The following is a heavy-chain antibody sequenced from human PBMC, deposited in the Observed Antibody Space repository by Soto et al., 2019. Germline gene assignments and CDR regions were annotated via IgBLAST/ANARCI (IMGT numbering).Heavy chain of an antibody. Sequence: QVQLVQSGAEVKKPGASVKVSCKTSGYTFSMHAIHWVRQAPGQGLEWMGWINAGNGDTKYSEKFQDRVAITRDAYASAANMEVRSLRSEDTAIYYCARDEGGWNSIEGGFVKFIIDYWGQGSVVTVSS. CDR3: ARDEGGWNSIEGGFVKFIIDY. V-gene: IGHV1-3*01. D-gene: IGHD1-7*01. J-gene: IGHJ4*02. CDR2: INAGNGDT. CDR1: GYTFSMHA.